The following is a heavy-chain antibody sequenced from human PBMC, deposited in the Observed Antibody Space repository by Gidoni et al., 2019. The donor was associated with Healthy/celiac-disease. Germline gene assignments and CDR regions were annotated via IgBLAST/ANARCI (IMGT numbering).Heavy chain of an antibody. CDR3: ARAPQGAVVVNSFFDY. D-gene: IGHD3-22*01. Sequence: QVQLLQSGGGVVQPGRSLRLYRAALGFTFSTSAMHWVRQAPGKGLEWVAVISYDGSNKYYADSVKGRFTISRDNSKNTLYLQMNSLRAEDTAVYYCARAPQGAVVVNSFFDYWGQGTLVTVSS. CDR1: GFTFSTSA. CDR2: ISYDGSNK. J-gene: IGHJ4*02. V-gene: IGHV3-30-3*01.